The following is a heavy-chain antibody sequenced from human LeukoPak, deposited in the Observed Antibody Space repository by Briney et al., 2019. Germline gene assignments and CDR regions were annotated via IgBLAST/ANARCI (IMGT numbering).Heavy chain of an antibody. V-gene: IGHV1-69*04. CDR1: GGTFSSYA. D-gene: IGHD2-2*01. CDR2: IIPILGIA. Sequence: GASVKVSCKASGGTFSSYAISWVRQAPGQGLEWMGRIIPILGIANYAQKFQGRVTITADKSTSTAYMELSSLRSEDTAVYYCARDAPNTVVVPAATSYYYYGMDVWGQGTTVTVSS. J-gene: IGHJ6*02. CDR3: ARDAPNTVVVPAATSYYYYGMDV.